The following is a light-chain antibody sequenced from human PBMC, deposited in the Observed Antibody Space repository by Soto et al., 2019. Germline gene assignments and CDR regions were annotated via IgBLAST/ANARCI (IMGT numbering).Light chain of an antibody. Sequence: ALRMTQSPSSFSASTGDRVTITCRASQGISSYLAWYQQKPGKAPKLLIYAASTLQSGVPSRFSGSGSGTDFTLTISCLQSEDFATYYCQHYYSYPLTFGGGTRVEIK. CDR3: QHYYSYPLT. J-gene: IGKJ4*01. CDR2: AAS. CDR1: QGISSY. V-gene: IGKV1-8*01.